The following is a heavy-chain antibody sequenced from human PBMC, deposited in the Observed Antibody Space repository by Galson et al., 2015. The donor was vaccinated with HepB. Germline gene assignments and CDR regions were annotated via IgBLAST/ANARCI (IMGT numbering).Heavy chain of an antibody. CDR3: AKDRQWLVLGDY. CDR1: GFTFSSYG. V-gene: IGHV3-30*18. D-gene: IGHD6-19*01. CDR2: ISYDGSNK. Sequence: RLSCAASGFTFSSYGMHWVRQAPGKGLEWVAVISYDGSNKYYADSVKGRFTISRDNSKNTLYLQMNSLRAEDTAVYYCAKDRQWLVLGDYWGQGTLVTVSS. J-gene: IGHJ4*02.